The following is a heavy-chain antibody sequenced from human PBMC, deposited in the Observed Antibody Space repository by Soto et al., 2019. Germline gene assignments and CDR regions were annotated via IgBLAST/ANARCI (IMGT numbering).Heavy chain of an antibody. J-gene: IGHJ4*02. CDR1: GGSFSGYY. V-gene: IGHV4-34*01. CDR3: ARGGYCGTSSCYYFDY. CDR2: INHSGNT. Sequence: QVQLHQWGAGLLKPSETLSLTCAVYGGSFSGYYWGWIRQSPGKGLEWIGEINHSGNTNYNPSLKSRVAISVDTSENHFSLKLSSVTAADTAVYYCARGGYCGTSSCYYFDYWGQGTLVTVSS. D-gene: IGHD2-2*01.